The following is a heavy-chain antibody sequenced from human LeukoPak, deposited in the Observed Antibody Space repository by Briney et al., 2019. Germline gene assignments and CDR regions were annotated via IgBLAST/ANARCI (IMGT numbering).Heavy chain of an antibody. CDR1: GFTFSSYA. J-gene: IGHJ4*02. V-gene: IGHV3-23*01. CDR3: AKGRKGQYAYFDY. Sequence: PGASLRLSCAVSGFTFSSYAMSWVRQAPGKGLEWVSAISGSGGSTYYADSVKGRFTISRDNSKNTLYLQMNSLRAEDTAVYYCAKGRKGQYAYFDYWGQGTLVTVSS. CDR2: ISGSGGST.